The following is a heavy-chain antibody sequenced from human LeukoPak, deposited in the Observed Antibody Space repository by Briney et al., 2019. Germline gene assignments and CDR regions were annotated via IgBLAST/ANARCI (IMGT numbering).Heavy chain of an antibody. D-gene: IGHD3-22*01. J-gene: IGHJ4*02. Sequence: GGSLGLSCAASGFTFSNYWMSWVRQAPGKGLEWVAVISYDGSNKYYADSVKGRFTISRDNSKNTLYLQMNSLRAEDTAVYYCAKGSYYDSSGYLDYWGQGTLVTVSS. V-gene: IGHV3-30*18. CDR2: ISYDGSNK. CDR3: AKGSYYDSSGYLDY. CDR1: GFTFSNYW.